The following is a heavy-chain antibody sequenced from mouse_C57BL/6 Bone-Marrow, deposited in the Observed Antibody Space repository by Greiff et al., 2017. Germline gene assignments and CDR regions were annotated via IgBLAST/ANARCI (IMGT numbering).Heavy chain of an antibody. J-gene: IGHJ4*01. CDR1: GYTFTSYW. Sequence: VQLQQPGAELVMPGASVKLSCKASGYTFTSYWMHWVKQRPGQGLEWIGEIDPSDSYTNYNQKFKGQSTLTVDKSSSTAYMQLSSLTSEDSAVYYCASSYDYYAMDYWGQGTSVTVSS. V-gene: IGHV1-69*01. CDR3: ASSYDYYAMDY. D-gene: IGHD1-1*01. CDR2: IDPSDSYT.